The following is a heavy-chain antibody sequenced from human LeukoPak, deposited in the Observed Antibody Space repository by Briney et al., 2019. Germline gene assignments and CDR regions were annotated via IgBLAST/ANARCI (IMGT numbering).Heavy chain of an antibody. Sequence: SETLSLTCTVSGDSINSLDLWSWVRQPPGKGLEWIGEMYLGGTTHYNPSLKSRVTMSVDTSKNHFSLNLSSVTAADTAVYYCARGLAATGTDYWGQGTLVTVSS. CDR1: GDSINSLDL. D-gene: IGHD6-13*01. V-gene: IGHV4-4*02. CDR3: ARGLAATGTDY. J-gene: IGHJ4*02. CDR2: MYLGGTT.